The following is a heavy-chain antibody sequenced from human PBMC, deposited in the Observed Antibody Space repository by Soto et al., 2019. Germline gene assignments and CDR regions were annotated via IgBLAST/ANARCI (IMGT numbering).Heavy chain of an antibody. CDR2: IKQDGSEK. CDR3: ARDRGYCSSTSCYADEHYYYCMDV. D-gene: IGHD2-2*01. CDR1: GFTFSSYW. J-gene: IGHJ6*03. Sequence: TGGSLRLSCAASGFTFSSYWMSWVRQAPGKGLEWVANIKQDGSEKYYVDSVKGRFTISRDNAKNSLYLQMNSLRAEDTAVYYCARDRGYCSSTSCYADEHYYYCMDVWGKGTTVTVSS. V-gene: IGHV3-7*01.